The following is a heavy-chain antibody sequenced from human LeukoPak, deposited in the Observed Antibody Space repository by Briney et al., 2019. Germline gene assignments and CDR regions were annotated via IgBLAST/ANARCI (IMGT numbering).Heavy chain of an antibody. V-gene: IGHV3-7*01. J-gene: IGHJ4*02. CDR3: ARMYSSGWYVYFDY. CDR2: IKQDGSEK. Sequence: GGSLRLSCAASGFTFSSYWMSWVRQAPGKGLEWVANIKQDGSEKYYVDSVKGRFTISRDNAKNSLYLQMNSLRAEDTAVYYCARMYSSGWYVYFDYWCQGTLVTVSS. CDR1: GFTFSSYW. D-gene: IGHD6-19*01.